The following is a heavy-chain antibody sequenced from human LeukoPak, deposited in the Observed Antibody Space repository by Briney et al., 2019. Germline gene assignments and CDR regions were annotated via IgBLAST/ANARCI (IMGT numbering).Heavy chain of an antibody. CDR2: IYYSGST. V-gene: IGHV4-39*01. CDR3: ARALGATGDAFDI. CDR1: GGSISSSSYY. D-gene: IGHD1-26*01. Sequence: PSETLSLTCTVSGGSISSSSYYWGWNRQPPGKGLEWIGSIYYSGSTYYNPSLKSRVTISVDTSKNQFSLKLSSVTAADTAVYYCARALGATGDAFDIWGQGTMVTVSS. J-gene: IGHJ3*02.